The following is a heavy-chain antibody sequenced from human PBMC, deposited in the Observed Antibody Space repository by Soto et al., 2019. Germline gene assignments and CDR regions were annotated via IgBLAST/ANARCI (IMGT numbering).Heavy chain of an antibody. V-gene: IGHV1-69*01. CDR2: IIPLFGEA. J-gene: IGHJ4*02. Sequence: QVQLVQSGAEVKRPGYSVKVSCKASGGKFSTFAINWVRQAPGHGLEWMGGIIPLFGEANYARKFQGRVTRTADESTTTAFMEQSRLRSDDTAVYYCARGIYFDGPTDDHGNWPPLLWGQGTRITVTS. CDR1: GGKFSTFA. D-gene: IGHD1-1*01. CDR3: ARGIYFDGPTDDHGNWPPLL.